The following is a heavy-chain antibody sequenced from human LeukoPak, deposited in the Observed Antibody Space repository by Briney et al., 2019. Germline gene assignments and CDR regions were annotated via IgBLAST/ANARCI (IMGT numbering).Heavy chain of an antibody. J-gene: IGHJ5*02. CDR3: ARTVDFWSGKNWFDP. CDR1: GGSISSGGYY. Sequence: SQTLSLTCTVSGGSISSGGYYWSWIRQHPGKGLEWIGYIYYSGSTYYNPSLKSRVTISVDTSKNQFSLKLSSVTAADTAVYYCARTVDFWSGKNWFDPWGQGTLVTVSS. D-gene: IGHD3-3*01. V-gene: IGHV4-31*03. CDR2: IYYSGST.